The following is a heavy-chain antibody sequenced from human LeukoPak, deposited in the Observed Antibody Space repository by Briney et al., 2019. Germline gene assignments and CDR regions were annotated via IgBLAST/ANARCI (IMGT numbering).Heavy chain of an antibody. CDR3: ARGGDIVGTSRSAFDI. V-gene: IGHV3-53*01. CDR2: IYSSGIT. J-gene: IGHJ3*02. CDR1: GLTLSNNY. D-gene: IGHD1-26*01. Sequence: GGSLRLSCAASGLTLSNNYMSWVRQAPGQGLESLSLIYSSGITDNANSVKGRFTISRDNSKNSLYRQMNSLRDEDTAVYYCARGGDIVGTSRSAFDIWGQGTMVTVSS.